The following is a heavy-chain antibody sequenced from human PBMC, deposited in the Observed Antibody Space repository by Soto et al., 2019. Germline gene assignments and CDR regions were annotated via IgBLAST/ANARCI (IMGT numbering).Heavy chain of an antibody. Sequence: GGSLRLSCAASGFTFSSYGMHWVRQAPGKGLEWVAVIWYDGSNKYYADSVKGRFTISRDNSKNTLYLQMNSLRAEDTAVYYCARDTRGSGSYYSGWFDPWGQGTLVTVSS. V-gene: IGHV3-33*01. CDR3: ARDTRGSGSYYSGWFDP. J-gene: IGHJ5*02. CDR2: IWYDGSNK. CDR1: GFTFSSYG. D-gene: IGHD3-10*01.